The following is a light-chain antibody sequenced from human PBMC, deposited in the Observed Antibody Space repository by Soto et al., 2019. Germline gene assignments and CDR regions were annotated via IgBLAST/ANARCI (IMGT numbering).Light chain of an antibody. V-gene: IGLV2-23*02. CDR3: CSYAGSPYVV. CDR1: SSDVGSYNL. J-gene: IGLJ2*01. CDR2: EVS. Sequence: QSALTQPASVSGSPGQSITISCTGTSSDVGSYNLVSWYQQHPGKAPKFMIYEVSKRPSGVSNRFSGSKSGNTASLTISGLQAEDEADYYCCSYAGSPYVVFGGGTKLTGL.